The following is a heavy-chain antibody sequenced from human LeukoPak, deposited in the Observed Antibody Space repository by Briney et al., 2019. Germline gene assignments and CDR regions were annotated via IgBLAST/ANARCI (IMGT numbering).Heavy chain of an antibody. J-gene: IGHJ3*02. CDR2: VNHSGST. CDR3: AREAHPRWERSGEDAFDI. Sequence: SETLSLTCAVYGGSFSGYYWSWIRQPPGKGLEWIGEVNHSGSTNYNPSLKSRVTISVDTSKNQFSLKLSSVTAADTAVYYCAREAHPRWERSGEDAFDIWGQGTMVTVSS. CDR1: GGSFSGYY. V-gene: IGHV4-34*01. D-gene: IGHD2-15*01.